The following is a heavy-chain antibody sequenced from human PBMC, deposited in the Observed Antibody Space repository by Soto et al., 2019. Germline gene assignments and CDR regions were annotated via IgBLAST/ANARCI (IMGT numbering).Heavy chain of an antibody. D-gene: IGHD2-8*01. CDR2: IRSKAYGGTT. CDR3: TRLCCTNGVCQPPGDYYYMDV. CDR1: GFTFGDYA. J-gene: IGHJ6*03. Sequence: GGSLRLSCTASGFTFGDYAMSWFRQAPGKGLEWVGFIRSKAYGGTTEYAASVKGRFTISRDDSKSIAYLQMNSLKTEDTAVYYCTRLCCTNGVCQPPGDYYYMDVWGKGTTVTVSS. V-gene: IGHV3-49*03.